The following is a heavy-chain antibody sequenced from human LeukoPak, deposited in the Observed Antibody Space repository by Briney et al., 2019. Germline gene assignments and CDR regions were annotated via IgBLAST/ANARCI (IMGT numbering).Heavy chain of an antibody. CDR2: ISSSGGST. V-gene: IGHV3-23*01. Sequence: GGSLRLSCAASGFTFSSYSMNWVRQAPGKGLEWVSSISSSGGSTYYADSVKGRFTISRDNSKNTLYLQMNSLRAEDTAVYYCARVVPPTDYGSGSYFWDPYYFDYWGQGTLVTVYS. CDR3: ARVVPPTDYGSGSYFWDPYYFDY. CDR1: GFTFSSYS. D-gene: IGHD3-10*01. J-gene: IGHJ4*02.